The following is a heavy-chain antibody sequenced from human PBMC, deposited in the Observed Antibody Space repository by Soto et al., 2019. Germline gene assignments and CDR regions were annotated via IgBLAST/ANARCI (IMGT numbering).Heavy chain of an antibody. CDR1: GDSLSSGRYY. V-gene: IGHV4-61*01. J-gene: IGHJ5*02. CDR2: IYHVGTS. Sequence: SETLSLTCPVSGDSLSSGRYYWPWLRQPPGKGLEWIGYIYHVGTSKYNPSLNSRATISLDTSKSQFSLRLRSVTAADTAVYFCARESIVGDTKFDPWGHGTLVTVSS. D-gene: IGHD1-26*01. CDR3: ARESIVGDTKFDP.